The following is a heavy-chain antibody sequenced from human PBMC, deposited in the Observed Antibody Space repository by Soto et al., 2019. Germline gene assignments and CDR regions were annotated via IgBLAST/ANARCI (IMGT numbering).Heavy chain of an antibody. D-gene: IGHD3-22*01. J-gene: IGHJ4*02. V-gene: IGHV3-30*18. CDR2: ISYDGSNK. CDR1: GFTFSSYG. CDR3: AKDGAGYYDISGLGYYFDY. Sequence: QVQLVESGGGVVQPGRSLRLSCAASGFTFSSYGMHWVRQAPGKGLEWVAVISYDGSNKYYADSVKGRFTISRDNSKNALYLQMNSLRAEDTAVYYCAKDGAGYYDISGLGYYFDYWGQGTLVTVSS.